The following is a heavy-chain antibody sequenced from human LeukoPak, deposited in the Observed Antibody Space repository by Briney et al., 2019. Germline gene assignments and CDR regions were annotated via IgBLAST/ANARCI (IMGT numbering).Heavy chain of an antibody. V-gene: IGHV4-31*03. D-gene: IGHD2-2*02. CDR2: IYYSGST. J-gene: IGHJ5*02. CDR3: ARARCSSTSCYTHWFDP. CDR1: GGSISSGGYY. Sequence: SQTLSLTCTVSGGSISSGGYYWSWIRQHPGKGLEWIGYIYYSGSTYYNPSLKSRVTISVDTSKNQFSLKLSSVTAADTAVYYCARARCSSTSCYTHWFDPWGQGTLVTVSP.